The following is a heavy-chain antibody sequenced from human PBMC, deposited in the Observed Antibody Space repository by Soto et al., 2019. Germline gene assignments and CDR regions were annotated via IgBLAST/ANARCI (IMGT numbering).Heavy chain of an antibody. J-gene: IGHJ6*02. D-gene: IGHD2-21*01. CDR2: ISGSGGST. CDR1: GFTFSSYA. Sequence: PGGSLRLSCAASGFTFSSYAMSWVRQAPGKGLEWVSAISGSGGSTYYADSVKGRFTISRDNSKNTLYLQMNSLRAEDTAVYYCAKPYSLFELQYYYYGMDVWGQGTTVTVSS. V-gene: IGHV3-23*01. CDR3: AKPYSLFELQYYYYGMDV.